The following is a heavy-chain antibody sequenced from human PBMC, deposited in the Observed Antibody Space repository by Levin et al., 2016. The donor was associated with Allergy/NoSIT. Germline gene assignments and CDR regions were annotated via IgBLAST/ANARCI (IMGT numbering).Heavy chain of an antibody. D-gene: IGHD3-16*01. CDR3: ARGKGRGTLPNSFYYYGMDV. CDR2: IYYGGTT. J-gene: IGHJ6*02. V-gene: IGHV4-59*12. Sequence: SETLSLTCIVSGVSISTYYWSWIRQPPGKGLEWIGYIYYGGTTNYNPSLKSRVTISLDTSKNQVSLNLSSVTAADTAVYYCARGKGRGTLPNSFYYYGMDVWGQGTTVTVSS. CDR1: GVSISTYY.